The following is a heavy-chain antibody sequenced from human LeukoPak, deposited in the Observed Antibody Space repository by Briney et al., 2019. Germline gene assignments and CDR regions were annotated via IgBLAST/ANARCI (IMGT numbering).Heavy chain of an antibody. CDR1: GFTFSTYA. V-gene: IGHV3-23*01. Sequence: RVGSLRLSCAASGFTFSTYAMSGVRQAPGKGLEWVSAICGSDGSRDYAASVKGRFTISRDNSKNTLYLQMNSLRGEDTAVYYCAKGGSPSCYSSSGYWGQGTLVTVSS. CDR2: ICGSDGSR. CDR3: AKGGSPSCYSSSGY. D-gene: IGHD2-2*01. J-gene: IGHJ4*02.